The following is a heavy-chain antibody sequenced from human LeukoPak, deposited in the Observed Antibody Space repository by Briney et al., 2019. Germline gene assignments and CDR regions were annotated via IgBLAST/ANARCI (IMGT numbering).Heavy chain of an antibody. CDR1: GFTFSSYS. CDR2: ISSSSSYI. CDR3: ARDLGRAQRYFDY. Sequence: GGPLRLSCAASGFTFSSYSMNWVRQAPGKGLEWVSSISSSSSYIYYADSVKGRFTISRDNAKNSLYLQMNSLRAEDTAVYYCARDLGRAQRYFDYWGQGTLVTVSS. J-gene: IGHJ4*02. D-gene: IGHD2-15*01. V-gene: IGHV3-21*01.